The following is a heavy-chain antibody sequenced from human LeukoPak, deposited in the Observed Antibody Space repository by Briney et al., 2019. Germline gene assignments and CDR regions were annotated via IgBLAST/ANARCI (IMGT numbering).Heavy chain of an antibody. CDR3: ARLPSGSYPTYFDY. Sequence: SETLSLTCTLSGGSISNYYWSWIRQPSGKGLEWIGYVYYSGSTNYNPSLRSRVTISIESSKNRFSLNLGSVTAADTAVYYCARLPSGSYPTYFDYWGQGNLVTVSS. CDR2: VYYSGST. CDR1: GGSISNYY. J-gene: IGHJ4*02. D-gene: IGHD1-26*01. V-gene: IGHV4-59*01.